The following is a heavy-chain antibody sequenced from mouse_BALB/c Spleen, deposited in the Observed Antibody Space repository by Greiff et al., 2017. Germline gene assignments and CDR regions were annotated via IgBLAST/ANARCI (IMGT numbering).Heavy chain of an antibody. Sequence: EVQLQQSGTVLARPGASVKMSCKASGYTFTSYWMHWVKQRPGQGLEWIGAIYPGNSDTSYNQKFKGKAKLTAVTSTSTAYMELSSLTNEDSAVYYCTRGGSTMIIRHYYAMDYWGQGTSVTVSS. CDR1: GYTFTSYW. J-gene: IGHJ4*01. CDR2: IYPGNSDT. CDR3: TRGGSTMIIRHYYAMDY. V-gene: IGHV1-5*01. D-gene: IGHD2-4*01.